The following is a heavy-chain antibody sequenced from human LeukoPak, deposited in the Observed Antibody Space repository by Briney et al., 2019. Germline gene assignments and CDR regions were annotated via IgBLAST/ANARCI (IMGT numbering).Heavy chain of an antibody. J-gene: IGHJ4*02. CDR1: GYTFTSYG. Sequence: GASVKVSCKASGYTFTSYGISWVRQAPGQGLEWMGWISAYNGNTNYAQKLQGRVTMTTDTSTSTAYMELRSLRSDDTAVYYCARDLPRFGYDSSGYQDYWGQGTLVTVSS. CDR3: ARDLPRFGYDSSGYQDY. CDR2: ISAYNGNT. D-gene: IGHD3-22*01. V-gene: IGHV1-18*01.